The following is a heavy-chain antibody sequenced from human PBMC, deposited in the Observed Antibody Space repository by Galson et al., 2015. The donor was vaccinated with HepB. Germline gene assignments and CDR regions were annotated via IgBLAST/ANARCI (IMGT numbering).Heavy chain of an antibody. CDR3: ARAPDRRYSSGWYHDAFDI. Sequence: SVKVSCKASGYTFTSYAMNWVRQAPGQGLEWMGWINTNTGNPTYAQGFTGRFVFSLDTSVSTAYLQISSLKAEDTAVYYCARAPDRRYSSGWYHDAFDIWGQGTMVTVSS. V-gene: IGHV7-4-1*02. CDR1: GYTFTSYA. J-gene: IGHJ3*02. CDR2: INTNTGNP. D-gene: IGHD6-19*01.